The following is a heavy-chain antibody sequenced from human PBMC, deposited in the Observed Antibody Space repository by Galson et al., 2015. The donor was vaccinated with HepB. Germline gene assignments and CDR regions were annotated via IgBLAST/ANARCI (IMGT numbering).Heavy chain of an antibody. CDR3: ARDLVRRSIAAAGYYYYYGMDV. D-gene: IGHD6-13*01. CDR2: INAGNGNT. V-gene: IGHV1-3*01. CDR1: GYTFTSYA. Sequence: SVKVSCKASGYTFTSYAMHWMRQAPGQRLEWMGWINAGNGNTKYSQKFQGRVTITRDTSASTAYMELSSLRSEDTAVYYCARDLVRRSIAAAGYYYYYGMDVWGQGTTVTVSS. J-gene: IGHJ6*02.